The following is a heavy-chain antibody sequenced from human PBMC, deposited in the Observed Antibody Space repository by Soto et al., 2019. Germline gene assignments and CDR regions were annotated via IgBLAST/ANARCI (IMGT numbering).Heavy chain of an antibody. CDR2: IYPGDSNT. CDR1: GYTFTSYW. J-gene: IGHJ5*02. V-gene: IGHV5-51*01. D-gene: IGHD3-16*01. Sequence: EVQLVQSGAEVQKPGESLTFSCQASGYTFTSYWIAWVRQMPGKGLEWMGIIYPGDSNTRYSPSFQGQVTISADKSNTTVYLGWTSLKASDTGMYSCARQDDSASKCGFGPWGQGTLVTVSS. CDR3: ARQDDSASKCGFGP.